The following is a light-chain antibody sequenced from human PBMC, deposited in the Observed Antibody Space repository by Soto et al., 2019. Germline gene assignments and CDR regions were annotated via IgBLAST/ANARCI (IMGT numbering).Light chain of an antibody. V-gene: IGKV1-9*01. CDR1: QGISNY. CDR2: AAS. Sequence: DIQLTQSPSFLSASVGDRVTITCRASQGISNYLAWYQQKPGKVPDLLIYAASTLQSGVPSRFSGSGSGTEFTLTISNLQPEDFAAYYCLQLNSYPWTFGQGTKVEMK. J-gene: IGKJ1*01. CDR3: LQLNSYPWT.